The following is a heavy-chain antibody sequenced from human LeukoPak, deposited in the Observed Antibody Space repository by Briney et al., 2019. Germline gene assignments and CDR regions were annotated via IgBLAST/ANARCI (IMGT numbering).Heavy chain of an antibody. V-gene: IGHV3-7*01. D-gene: IGHD1-26*01. Sequence: PGGSLRLSCAASGFTFSSNWMSWVRQAPGKGLEWVANIKQDGSEKYYVDSVKGRFTVSRDNAKNSLYLQMNSLRAEDTAVYYCARRVGVLRWFDPWGQGTLVTVSS. CDR3: ARRVGVLRWFDP. CDR1: GFTFSSNW. J-gene: IGHJ5*02. CDR2: IKQDGSEK.